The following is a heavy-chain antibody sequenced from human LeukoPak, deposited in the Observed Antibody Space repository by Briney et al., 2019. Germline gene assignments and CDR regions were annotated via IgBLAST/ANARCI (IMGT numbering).Heavy chain of an antibody. Sequence: ASVKVSCKASGYTFTSYYMHWVRQAPGQGLEWMGIINPSGGSTSYAQKFQGRVTMTRDTSISTAYMELSRLRSDDTAVYYCAREGIAARWFDPWGQGTLVTVSS. D-gene: IGHD6-6*01. CDR2: INPSGGST. V-gene: IGHV1-46*01. CDR1: GYTFTSYY. J-gene: IGHJ5*02. CDR3: AREGIAARWFDP.